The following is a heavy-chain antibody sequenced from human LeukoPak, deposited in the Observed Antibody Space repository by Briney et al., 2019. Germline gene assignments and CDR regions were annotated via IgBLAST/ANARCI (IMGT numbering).Heavy chain of an antibody. CDR3: AKDSPVTTTIQGYFDY. J-gene: IGHJ4*02. D-gene: IGHD2-21*02. CDR1: GFTVSSNY. V-gene: IGHV3-23*01. CDR2: ISGGSDKI. Sequence: PGGSLRLSCAASGFTVSSNYMSWVRQAPGKGPEWVSGISGGSDKIYYADSVRGRFTISRDNSKNTLYLQMNSLRDEDTAVYYCAKDSPVTTTIQGYFDYWGQGTLVTVSS.